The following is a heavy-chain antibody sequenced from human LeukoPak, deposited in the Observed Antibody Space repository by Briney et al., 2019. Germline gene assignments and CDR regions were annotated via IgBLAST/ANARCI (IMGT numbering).Heavy chain of an antibody. D-gene: IGHD6-13*01. CDR2: IYYSGST. CDR3: ARRVGRVAAAGLNWFDP. V-gene: IGHV4-59*12. CDR1: GGSISSYY. Sequence: SETLSLTCTVSGGSISSYYWSWIRQPPGKGLEWIGYIYYSGSTNYNPSLKSRVTISVDTSKNQFSLKLSSVTAADTAVYYCARRVGRVAAAGLNWFDPWGQGTLVTVSS. J-gene: IGHJ5*02.